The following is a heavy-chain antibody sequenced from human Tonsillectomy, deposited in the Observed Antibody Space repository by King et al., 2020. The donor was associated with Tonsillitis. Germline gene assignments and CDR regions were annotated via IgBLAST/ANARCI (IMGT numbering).Heavy chain of an antibody. V-gene: IGHV4-59*01. D-gene: IGHD4-17*01. Sequence: VQLQESGPGLVKPSETLSLTCTVSGCSISSYYWSLIRQPPGKGLEWIGYIYYSGNTNYNPTLKSRVTISVDTSKNQFSLKLSSVTAADTAVYYCAGNDYGDHSGNYWGQGTLVTVSS. CDR3: AGNDYGDHSGNY. J-gene: IGHJ4*02. CDR2: IYYSGNT. CDR1: GCSISSYY.